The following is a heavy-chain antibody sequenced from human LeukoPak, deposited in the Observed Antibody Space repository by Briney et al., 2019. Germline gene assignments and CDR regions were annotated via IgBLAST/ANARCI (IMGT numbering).Heavy chain of an antibody. Sequence: ASVKVSCKASGYTFTGYYMHWVRQAPGQGLEWMGWVNPNSGGTNYAQKFQGWVTMTRDTSISTAYMELGRLRSDDTAVYYCARGPIFGVPGFDYWGQGTLVTVSS. CDR2: VNPNSGGT. J-gene: IGHJ4*02. CDR1: GYTFTGYY. D-gene: IGHD3-3*01. CDR3: ARGPIFGVPGFDY. V-gene: IGHV1-2*04.